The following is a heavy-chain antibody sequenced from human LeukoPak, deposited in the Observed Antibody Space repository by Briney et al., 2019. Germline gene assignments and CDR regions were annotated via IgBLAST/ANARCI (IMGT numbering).Heavy chain of an antibody. J-gene: IGHJ4*02. D-gene: IGHD2-15*01. CDR2: IKTKIDGETT. V-gene: IGHV3-15*01. CDR1: GFTFENAW. Sequence: GGSLRLSCAASGFTFENAWMNWVRQAPGKGLEWLGHIKTKIDGETTDYAAPVKGRFTISRDDSKGTVFLHMNSLKTEDTAVYFCTAAAGVALKYWGQGTLVTVSS. CDR3: TAAAGVALKY.